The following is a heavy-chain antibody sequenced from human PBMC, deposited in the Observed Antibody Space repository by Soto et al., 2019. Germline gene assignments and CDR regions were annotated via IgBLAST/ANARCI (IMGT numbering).Heavy chain of an antibody. D-gene: IGHD3-22*01. CDR1: GFTFSLYI. V-gene: IGHV3-21*01. Sequence: GGSLRLSCAASGFTFSLYIMIWVRQAPGKGLEWVASITSSSSYIYYEDSLKGRFTISRDNAKNSLFLQLDSLRAEDTAVYFCVRARSTDSRPDYWGQGTLVTAPQ. CDR3: VRARSTDSRPDY. J-gene: IGHJ4*02. CDR2: ITSSSSYI.